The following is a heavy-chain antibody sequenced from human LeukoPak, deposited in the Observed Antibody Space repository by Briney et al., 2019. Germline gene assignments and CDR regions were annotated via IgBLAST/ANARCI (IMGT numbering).Heavy chain of an antibody. CDR1: GDSVSRSDSY. CDR3: ARRRYYDSSGYLE. Sequence: KPSETLSLTCTIFGDSVSRSDSYWDWIRQPPGKGLEWIGTIYYSGRTYYSPSLKSRVTLSIDMSNNQFSLILSSVTAADTALDFCARRRYYDSSGYLEWGQGTLVTVSS. V-gene: IGHV4-39*01. CDR2: IYYSGRT. D-gene: IGHD3-22*01. J-gene: IGHJ1*01.